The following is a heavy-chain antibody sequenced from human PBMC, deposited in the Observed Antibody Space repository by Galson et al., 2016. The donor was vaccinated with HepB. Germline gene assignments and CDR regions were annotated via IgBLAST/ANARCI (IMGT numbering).Heavy chain of an antibody. J-gene: IGHJ6*02. CDR2: ISCSGGST. Sequence: SLRLSCAASGFTFSSYAMSWVRQAPGKGLEWVSAISCSGGSTYYADSVKGRFTISRDNSKNTLYLQMNSLRAEDTAVYYLSKELQDYSYFRPYYYYGMDVWGQGTTVTVAS. CDR3: SKELQDYSYFRPYYYYGMDV. CDR1: GFTFSSYA. V-gene: IGHV3-23*01. D-gene: IGHD4-11*01.